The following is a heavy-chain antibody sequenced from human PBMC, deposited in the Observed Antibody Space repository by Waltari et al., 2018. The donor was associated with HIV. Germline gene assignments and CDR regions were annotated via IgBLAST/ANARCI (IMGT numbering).Heavy chain of an antibody. Sequence: EVHLVESGGGPVKPGESLRLSCVTSGFIFNSYSMHWVRQAPGKGPEWVSSISSSGNFKHYADSVKGRFTISRDNAENSLYLQMNGLRAEDTAIYYCARDSRGSTWSLNWFDPWGQGTLVTVSS. J-gene: IGHJ5*02. CDR3: ARDSRGSTWSLNWFDP. D-gene: IGHD6-6*01. CDR1: GFIFNSYS. CDR2: ISSSGNFK. V-gene: IGHV3-21*01.